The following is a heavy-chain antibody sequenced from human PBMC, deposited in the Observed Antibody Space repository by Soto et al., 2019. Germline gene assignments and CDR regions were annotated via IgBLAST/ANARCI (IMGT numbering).Heavy chain of an antibody. V-gene: IGHV3-21*01. Sequence: EMQLVESGGGLVKPGGSLRLSCAASGFTLSSYSMNWVRQASGKGLEWVASISSSSTYVYYADSVKGRFTISRDNARNSLYLQMNSLRAEDTAVYYCVRERGLSSFYGMDVWGQGTTVTVSS. CDR1: GFTLSSYS. J-gene: IGHJ6*02. CDR3: VRERGLSSFYGMDV. D-gene: IGHD3-10*01. CDR2: ISSSSTYV.